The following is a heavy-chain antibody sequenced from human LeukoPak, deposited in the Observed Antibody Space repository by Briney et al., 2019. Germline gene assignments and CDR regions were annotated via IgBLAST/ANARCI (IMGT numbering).Heavy chain of an antibody. CDR1: GGSISSYY. J-gene: IGHJ4*02. V-gene: IGHV4-4*09. CDR2: IYTSGST. Sequence: SETLSLTCTVSGGSISSYYWSWIRQPPGKGLEWIGYIYTSGSTNYNAPPKSRVSISVYTSKNQFSLKLSSVTAADTAVYYCARLHSDSNLDYWGQGTLVTVSS. CDR3: ARLHSDSNLDY. D-gene: IGHD4-11*01.